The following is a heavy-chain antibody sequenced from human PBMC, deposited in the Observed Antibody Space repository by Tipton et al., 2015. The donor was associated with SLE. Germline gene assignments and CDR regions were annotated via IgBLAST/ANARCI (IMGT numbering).Heavy chain of an antibody. D-gene: IGHD1-26*01. V-gene: IGHV4-4*07. CDR3: ARDSAGDYYYGMDV. Sequence: TLSLTCTVSGGSISSYYWSWIRQPAGKGLEWIGYIYTSGSTNYNPSLKSRVTISVDTSKNQFSLKLSSVTAADTAVYYCARDSAGDYYYGMDVWGQGTTVTVSS. J-gene: IGHJ6*02. CDR2: IYTSGST. CDR1: GGSISSYY.